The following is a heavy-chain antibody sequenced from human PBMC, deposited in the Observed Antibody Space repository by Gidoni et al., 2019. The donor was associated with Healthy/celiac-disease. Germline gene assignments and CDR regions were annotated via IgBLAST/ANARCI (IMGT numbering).Heavy chain of an antibody. CDR3: AKDGGSGSYYSSYYYYMDV. V-gene: IGHV3-30*18. CDR2: ISYDGSNK. J-gene: IGHJ6*03. D-gene: IGHD3-10*01. CDR1: GFPFSSYG. Sequence: QVQLVESGGGVVQPGRSLRLSCAASGFPFSSYGMHWVRQAPGKGLEWVAVISYDGSNKYYADSVKGRFTISRDNSKNTLYLQMNSLRAEDTAVYYCAKDGGSGSYYSSYYYYMDVWGKGTTVTVSS.